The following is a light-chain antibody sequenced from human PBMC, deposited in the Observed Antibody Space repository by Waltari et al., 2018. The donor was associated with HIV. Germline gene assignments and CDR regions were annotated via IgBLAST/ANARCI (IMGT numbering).Light chain of an antibody. V-gene: IGLV2-14*01. CDR3: SSYTTRSTPDPNWV. CDR2: EVS. Sequence: QSALTQPASVSGSPGQSITTSSTGTSSEVGGYTYVSWYQKHPGNAPKLMIFEVSKRPSGVSTRFSRSKSVNTASLTISGLQAEDEADYYCSSYTTRSTPDPNWVFGGGTKLTVL. CDR1: SSEVGGYTY. J-gene: IGLJ3*02.